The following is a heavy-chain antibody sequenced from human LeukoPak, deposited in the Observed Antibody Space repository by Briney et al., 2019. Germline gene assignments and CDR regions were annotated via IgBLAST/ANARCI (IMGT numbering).Heavy chain of an antibody. V-gene: IGHV3-7*01. CDR1: GFTVSTNY. Sequence: GGSLRLSCAASGFTVSTNYMSWVRQAPGKALEWVANIKQDGSEKYYVDSVKGRFTISRDNAMHSLYLQMNSLRAEGTAVYYCTRGGSTPFYWGQGTLVTVSS. J-gene: IGHJ4*02. CDR3: TRGGSTPFY. CDR2: IKQDGSEK. D-gene: IGHD3-10*01.